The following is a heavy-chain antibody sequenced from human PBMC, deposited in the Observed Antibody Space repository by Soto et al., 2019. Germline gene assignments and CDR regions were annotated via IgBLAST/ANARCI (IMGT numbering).Heavy chain of an antibody. CDR1: GGSFSGYY. CDR3: ASGGRTGRTDY. V-gene: IGHV4-34*01. J-gene: IGHJ4*02. D-gene: IGHD2-15*01. CDR2: INHSGST. Sequence: QVQLQQWGAGLLKPSETLSLTCAVYGGSFSGYYWSWIRQPPGKGLEWMGEINHSGSTNYNPSRKSRVTISVDTSKTQFSLKLSSVTAADTAVYYCASGGRTGRTDYWGQGTLVTVSS.